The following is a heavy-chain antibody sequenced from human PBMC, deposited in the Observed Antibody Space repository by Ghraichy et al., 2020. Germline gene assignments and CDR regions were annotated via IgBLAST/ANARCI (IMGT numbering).Heavy chain of an antibody. V-gene: IGHV4-39*02. CDR3: ATYFEN. CDR2: MYYGGRA. CDR1: GISISTTNYF. Sequence: LSLTCIVSGISISTTNYFWGWVRQPPGKGLEFIGTMYYGGRAHYNPSLRSRALISIDESKNHLSLRLDSVTVADAAVYYCATYFENWGQGTPVIVSS. J-gene: IGHJ4*02.